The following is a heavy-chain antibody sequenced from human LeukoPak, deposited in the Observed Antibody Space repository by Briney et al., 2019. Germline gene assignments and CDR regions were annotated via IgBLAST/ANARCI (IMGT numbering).Heavy chain of an antibody. CDR1: GYTFTSYD. V-gene: IGHV1-8*01. D-gene: IGHD5-18*01. CDR3: ARYSGYSYGYGH. CDR2: MNPNSGNT. J-gene: IGHJ4*02. Sequence: GASVKVSCKASGYTFTSYDINWVRQATGQGLEWMGWMNPNSGNTGYAQKFQGRVTMTRNTSISTAYMELSSLRSEDTAVYYCARYSGYSYGYGHWGQGTLVTASS.